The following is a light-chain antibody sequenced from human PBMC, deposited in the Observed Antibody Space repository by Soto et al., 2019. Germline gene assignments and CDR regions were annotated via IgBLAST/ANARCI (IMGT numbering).Light chain of an antibody. J-gene: IGLJ2*01. CDR1: SGHSSYI. Sequence: QAVVTQSSSASASLGSSVKLTCTLSSGHSSYIIAWHQQQPGKAPRYLMKLEGSGSYNKGSRVPDRFSGSSSGADRYLTISNLQFEDEADYYCETWDSNTLVFGGGTKVTVL. CDR2: LEGSGSY. CDR3: ETWDSNTLV. V-gene: IGLV4-60*02.